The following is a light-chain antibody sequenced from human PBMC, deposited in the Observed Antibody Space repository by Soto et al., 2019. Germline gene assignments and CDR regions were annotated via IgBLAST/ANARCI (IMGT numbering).Light chain of an antibody. Sequence: DIQMTQSPSTLSAFVGDRVTITCRASQSITSWLAWYQQKPGKAPKLLIYAASSLESGVSSRFSGTGSGTEFSLTISSLRPDDFATYYCQQYNTYPYTFGQGTELDIK. CDR3: QQYNTYPYT. CDR1: QSITSW. V-gene: IGKV1-5*01. CDR2: AAS. J-gene: IGKJ2*01.